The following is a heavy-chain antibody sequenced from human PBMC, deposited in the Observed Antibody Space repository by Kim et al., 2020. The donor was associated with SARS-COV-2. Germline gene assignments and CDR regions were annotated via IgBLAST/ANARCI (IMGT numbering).Heavy chain of an antibody. J-gene: IGHJ3*02. Sequence: GGSLRLSCAASGFSFNNYAMHWVRQAPGKGLQWVAGISYDGSKKYYADPVQGRFTVSRDASKNMVYLQMNSLRAEETAMYFCAKVNSVVVIYSNRGAFDIWGLGTRVTVSS. CDR1: GFSFNNYA. CDR3: AKVNSVVVIYSNRGAFDI. D-gene: IGHD2-15*01. V-gene: IGHV3-30*18. CDR2: ISYDGSKK.